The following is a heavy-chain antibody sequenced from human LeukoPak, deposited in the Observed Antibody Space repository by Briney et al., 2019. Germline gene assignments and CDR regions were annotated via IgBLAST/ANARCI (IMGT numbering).Heavy chain of an antibody. CDR3: ARSTPSGALDY. J-gene: IGHJ4*02. D-gene: IGHD1-26*01. Sequence: GGSLRLSCAASGFTFSDYYMFWIRQAPGKGLEWVSYISSSGSTIYYADSVKGRFTISRDNAKNSLYLQMNSLRAEDTAVYYCARSTPSGALDYWGQGTLVTVSS. CDR1: GFTFSDYY. CDR2: ISSSGSTI. V-gene: IGHV3-11*04.